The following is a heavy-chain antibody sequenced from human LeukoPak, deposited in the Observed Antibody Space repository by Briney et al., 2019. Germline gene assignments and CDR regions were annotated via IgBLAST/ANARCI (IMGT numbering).Heavy chain of an antibody. CDR1: GYTFTGYD. CDR2: MNPNSGNT. V-gene: IGHV1-8*03. CDR3: ARSSAKTYYDFWSGDENFDY. Sequence: ASVKVSCKASGYTFTGYDINWVRQATGQGLEWMGWMNPNSGNTGYAQKFQGRVTITRNTSISTAYMELSSLRSEDTAVYYCARSSAKTYYDFWSGDENFDYWGQGTLVTVSS. J-gene: IGHJ4*02. D-gene: IGHD3-3*01.